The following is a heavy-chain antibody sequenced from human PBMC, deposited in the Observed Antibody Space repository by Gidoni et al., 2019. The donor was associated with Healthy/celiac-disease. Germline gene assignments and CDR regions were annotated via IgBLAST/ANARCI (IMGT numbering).Heavy chain of an antibody. CDR2: MSSSSSYI. Sequence: EVQLVESGGGLVKPGGSLRLSCAASGFTFSSYSMNWVRQAPGKGLEWVSSMSSSSSYIYYTDSVKGRFTISRDNAKNSLYLQMNSLRAEDTAVYYCARDPIKIVGATGGDYWGQGTLVTVSS. V-gene: IGHV3-21*01. CDR3: ARDPIKIVGATGGDY. D-gene: IGHD1-26*01. J-gene: IGHJ4*02. CDR1: GFTFSSYS.